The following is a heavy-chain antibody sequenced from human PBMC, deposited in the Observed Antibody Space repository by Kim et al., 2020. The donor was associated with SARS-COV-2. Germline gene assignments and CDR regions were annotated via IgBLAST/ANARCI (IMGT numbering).Heavy chain of an antibody. D-gene: IGHD5-12*01. CDR3: TRDVRRWLQFRYFDY. CDR2: IRSKAYGGTT. V-gene: IGHV3-49*04. J-gene: IGHJ4*02. Sequence: GGSLRLSCTASGFTFGDYAMSWVRQAPGKGLEWVGFIRSKAYGGTTEYAASVKGRFTISRDDSKSIAYLQMNSLKTEDTAVYYCTRDVRRWLQFRYFDYWGQGTLVTVSS. CDR1: GFTFGDYA.